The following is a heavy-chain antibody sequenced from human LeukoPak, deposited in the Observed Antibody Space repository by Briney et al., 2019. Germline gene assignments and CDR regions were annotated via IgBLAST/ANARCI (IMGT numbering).Heavy chain of an antibody. CDR1: GGSISSYY. CDR2: INHSEST. V-gene: IGHV4-34*01. D-gene: IGHD4-17*01. Sequence: SETLSLTCTVSGGSISSYYWSWIRQPPGKGLEWIGEINHSESTNYNPSLKSRVTISVDTSKNQFSLKLSSVTAADTAVYYCARGRTNYGDYHYFDYWGQGTLVTVSS. CDR3: ARGRTNYGDYHYFDY. J-gene: IGHJ4*02.